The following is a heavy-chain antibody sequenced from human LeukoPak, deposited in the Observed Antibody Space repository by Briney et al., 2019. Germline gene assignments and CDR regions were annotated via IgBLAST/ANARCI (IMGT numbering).Heavy chain of an antibody. J-gene: IGHJ4*02. V-gene: IGHV3-15*01. CDR2: IKSETDGGIT. CDR3: TTGRQD. CDR1: GFTFSNAW. Sequence: KPGGSLRLSCAAPGFTFSNAWMNWVRQAPGKGLEWVGRIKSETDGGITDYAAPVKGRFSISRDDSKNTVYLQMNSLKTEDTGVYYCTTGRQDWGQGTLVTVSS.